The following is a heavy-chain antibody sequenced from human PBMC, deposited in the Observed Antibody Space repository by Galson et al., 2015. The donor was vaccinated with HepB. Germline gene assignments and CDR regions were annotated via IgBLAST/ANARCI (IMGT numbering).Heavy chain of an antibody. CDR2: ISYDGSNK. V-gene: IGHV3-30*18. CDR3: AKASSSGWYGSAFDI. CDR1: GFTFSSYG. D-gene: IGHD6-19*01. J-gene: IGHJ3*02. Sequence: SLRLSCAASGFTFSSYGMHWVRQAPGKGLEWVAVISYDGSNKYYADSVKGRFTISRDNSKNTLYLQMNSLRAEDTAVYYCAKASSSGWYGSAFDIWGQGTMVTVSS.